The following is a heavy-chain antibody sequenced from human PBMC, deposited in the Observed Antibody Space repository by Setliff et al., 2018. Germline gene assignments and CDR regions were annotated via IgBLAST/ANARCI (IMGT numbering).Heavy chain of an antibody. CDR2: IKQDGSTK. CDR1: GFTFSSDP. J-gene: IGHJ4*02. CDR3: VRDLHWGFDY. D-gene: IGHD7-27*01. V-gene: IGHV3-7*01. Sequence: GGSLRLSCAASGFTFSSDPMSWVRQAPGKGLEWVADIKQDGSTKYYLDSVKGRFTISRDNAKRSLYLQMNSLRAEDTAVYYCVRDLHWGFDYWGLGTLVTVSS.